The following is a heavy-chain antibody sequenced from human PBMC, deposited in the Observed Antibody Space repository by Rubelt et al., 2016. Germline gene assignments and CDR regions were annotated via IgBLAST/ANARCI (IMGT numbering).Heavy chain of an antibody. V-gene: IGHV1-46*03. CDR3: TRHYDSSND. CDR2: INPSGGST. Sequence: LGWVGIINPSGGSTSYAQKFQGRVTMTRDTSTSTVYMELSRLRSEDTAVYYCTRHYDSSNDWGQGTLVTVSS. J-gene: IGHJ4*02. D-gene: IGHD3-3*01.